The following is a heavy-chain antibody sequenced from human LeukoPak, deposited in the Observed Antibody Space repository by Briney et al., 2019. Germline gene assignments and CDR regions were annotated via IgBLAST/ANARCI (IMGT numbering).Heavy chain of an antibody. D-gene: IGHD3-9*01. CDR3: ARENWQILRHFDWSYFDY. Sequence: PGGSLRLSCAASGFTFSSYGMHWVRQAPGKGLEWVAVISYDGSNKYYADSVKGRFTISRDNSKNTLYLQMNSLRAEDTAVYYCARENWQILRHFDWSYFDYWGQGTLVTVSS. CDR1: GFTFSSYG. J-gene: IGHJ4*02. V-gene: IGHV3-30*03. CDR2: ISYDGSNK.